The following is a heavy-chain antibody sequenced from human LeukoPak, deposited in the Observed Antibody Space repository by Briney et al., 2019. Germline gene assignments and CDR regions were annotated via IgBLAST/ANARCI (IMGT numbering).Heavy chain of an antibody. Sequence: GGSLRLSCAASGFSFTNYFMSWVRQAPGKGLEWVASIKHDGSEKYYVDSVRGRFTISRGNTMNSLYLQMNSLRAEDTAVYYCARDGIVGATGAFDYWGQGTLVTVSS. CDR1: GFSFTNYF. CDR3: ARDGIVGATGAFDY. V-gene: IGHV3-7*01. D-gene: IGHD1-26*01. CDR2: IKHDGSEK. J-gene: IGHJ4*02.